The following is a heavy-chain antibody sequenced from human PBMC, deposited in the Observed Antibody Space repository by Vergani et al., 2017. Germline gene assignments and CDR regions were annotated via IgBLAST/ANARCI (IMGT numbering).Heavy chain of an antibody. CDR1: GGSISSSNW. Sequence: QVQLQESGPGLVKPSGTLSLTCAVSGGSISSSNWWRWVSQPPGKGLEWIGEIYHSGSTNYNPSLKSRVTISVDKSKNQFSLKLSSVTAADTAVYYCAASIAVAGTRNFDYWGQGTLVTVSS. J-gene: IGHJ4*02. CDR3: AASIAVAGTRNFDY. CDR2: IYHSGST. V-gene: IGHV4-4*02. D-gene: IGHD6-19*01.